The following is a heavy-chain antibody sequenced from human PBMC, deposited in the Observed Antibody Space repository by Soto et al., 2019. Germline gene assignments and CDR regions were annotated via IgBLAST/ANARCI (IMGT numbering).Heavy chain of an antibody. J-gene: IGHJ4*02. CDR1: GGTFSSYS. Sequence: GASVKVSCKASGGTFSSYSISWVRQAPGQGLEWMGGIIPISGTANYAQKFQGRVTITADESTSTAYMELSSLRSEDTAVYYCAIEYSSSPPYYPIGYWGQGTLVTVSS. CDR2: IIPISGTA. V-gene: IGHV1-69*13. CDR3: AIEYSSSPPYYPIGY. D-gene: IGHD6-6*01.